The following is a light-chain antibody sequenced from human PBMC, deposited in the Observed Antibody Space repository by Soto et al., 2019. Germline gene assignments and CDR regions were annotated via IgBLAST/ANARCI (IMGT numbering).Light chain of an antibody. Sequence: DTQATQSPSSVSASVGDRVTITCRASQGLVNWLSWYQQKPGKAPKLLNYAASSFQTGVPSRFSGSGSGTDFTLTISRLQREDFATYYCQPTSSFPLTFGGGTKVEIK. CDR1: QGLVNW. J-gene: IGKJ4*01. CDR3: QPTSSFPLT. V-gene: IGKV1-12*01. CDR2: AAS.